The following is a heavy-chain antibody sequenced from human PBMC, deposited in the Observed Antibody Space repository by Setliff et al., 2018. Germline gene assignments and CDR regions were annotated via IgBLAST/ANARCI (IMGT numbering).Heavy chain of an antibody. CDR2: IYTTGST. D-gene: IGHD2-15*01. J-gene: IGHJ3*02. Sequence: SETLSLTCTVSGGSIRNYHWSWFRQPPGSRLEWIGYIYTTGSTSYNPSLKSRVTMSVDTSKNQFSLKMRSVTAADAALYYCARKDGDMWGQGTMVTVS. V-gene: IGHV4-4*08. CDR1: GGSIRNYH. CDR3: ARKDGDM.